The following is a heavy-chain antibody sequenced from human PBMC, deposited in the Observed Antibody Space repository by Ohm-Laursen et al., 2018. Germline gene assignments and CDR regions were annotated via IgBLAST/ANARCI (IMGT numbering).Heavy chain of an antibody. D-gene: IGHD6-19*01. J-gene: IGHJ6*02. Sequence: SLRLSCAASGFTFSSYGMHWVRQAPGKGLEWVAVISYDGSNKYYADSVKGRFTISRDNSKNTLYLQMNSLRAEDTAVYYCAKDPYSSGWTRVYYYCYGMDVWGQGTTVTVSS. V-gene: IGHV3-30*18. CDR1: GFTFSSYG. CDR3: AKDPYSSGWTRVYYYCYGMDV. CDR2: ISYDGSNK.